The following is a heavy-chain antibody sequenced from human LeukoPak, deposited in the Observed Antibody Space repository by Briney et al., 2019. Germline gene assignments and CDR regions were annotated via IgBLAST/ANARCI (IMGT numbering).Heavy chain of an antibody. CDR3: ARESALVSATGYNYFDP. CDR1: GDSVSSGSYF. CDR2: IYYSGTT. J-gene: IGHJ5*02. Sequence: SETLSLTCYVSGDSVSSGSYFWNWIRQSPGKGLEWIGYIYYSGTTNYNHSLRSRVSMSVDASNNRFSLRLNSVTVADTAVYYCARESALVSATGYNYFDPWGQGTLVIVSS. D-gene: IGHD5-24*01. V-gene: IGHV4-61*01.